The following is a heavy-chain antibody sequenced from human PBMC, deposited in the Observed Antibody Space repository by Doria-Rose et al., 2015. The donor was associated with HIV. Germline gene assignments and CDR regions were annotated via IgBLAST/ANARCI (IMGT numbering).Heavy chain of an antibody. J-gene: IGHJ2*01. D-gene: IGHD4-17*01. CDR3: ARRPGRGRNYGDSPGVGYFDL. CDR2: ISSFSTYM. V-gene: IGHV3-21*01. Sequence: VQLVQSGGGLVKPGGSLRLSCAASGFTFSSYSVNWVRQAPGKGLEWVSSISSFSTYMYYADSVKGRFTISRDNAKTSLYLQMNSLRAEDTAVYYCARRPGRGRNYGDSPGVGYFDLWGRGTLVTVSS. CDR1: GFTFSSYS.